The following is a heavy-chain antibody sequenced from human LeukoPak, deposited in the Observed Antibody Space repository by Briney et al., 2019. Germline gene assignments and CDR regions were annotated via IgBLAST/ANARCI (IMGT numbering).Heavy chain of an antibody. CDR2: ISSSSSTI. CDR3: ARDTATYYYDSSGYLPPDY. V-gene: IGHV3-48*02. Sequence: GGSLRLSCAASGFTFSSYSMNWVRQAPGKGLEWVSYISSSSSTIYYADSVKGRFTISRGNAKNSLYLQMNSLRDEDTAVYYCARDTATYYYDSSGYLPPDYWGQGTLVTVSS. J-gene: IGHJ4*02. D-gene: IGHD3-22*01. CDR1: GFTFSSYS.